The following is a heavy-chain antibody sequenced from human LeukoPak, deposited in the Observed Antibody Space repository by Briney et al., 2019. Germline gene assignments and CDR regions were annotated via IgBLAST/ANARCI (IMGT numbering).Heavy chain of an antibody. CDR2: IIPILGTA. V-gene: IGHV1-69*13. CDR3: ARRALSLGGTPGNWFES. J-gene: IGHJ5*01. D-gene: IGHD1-20*01. CDR1: GDSLTSYG. Sequence: SVKVSCKSSGDSLTSYGINWVRQVPGQGLEWMGAIIPILGTADYAQKFQGRVTITADGSTTTGYMDLSRLTSEDTAVYYCARRALSLGGTPGNWFESWGQGTLVTVSS.